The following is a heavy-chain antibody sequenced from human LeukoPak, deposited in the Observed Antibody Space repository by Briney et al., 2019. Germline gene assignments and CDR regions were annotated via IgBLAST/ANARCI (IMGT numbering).Heavy chain of an antibody. V-gene: IGHV3-23*01. CDR2: ISGSGDRT. CDR1: GFTFSSYG. D-gene: IGHD3-10*01. CDR3: AKGGAVSSKSITMVRGTRRYYYYMDV. Sequence: GGTLRLSCAASGFTFSSYGMSWVRQAPGKGLEWVSTISGSGDRTYYADSVKGRFTISRDDSKNTLYLQMNSLRAEDTAVYYCAKGGAVSSKSITMVRGTRRYYYYMDVWGKGTTVTISS. J-gene: IGHJ6*03.